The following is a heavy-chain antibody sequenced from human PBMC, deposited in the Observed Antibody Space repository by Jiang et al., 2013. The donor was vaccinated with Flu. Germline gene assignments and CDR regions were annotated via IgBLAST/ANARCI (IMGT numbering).Heavy chain of an antibody. J-gene: IGHJ6*02. CDR3: GGSGSYYNMLDY. Sequence: GSGLVKPSETLSLTCTVSGGSISSYYWSWIRQPPGKGLEWIGYIYYSGSTNYNPSLKSRVTISVDTSKNQFSLKLSSVTAADTAVYYCGGSGSYYNMLDYWGQGTTVTVSS. V-gene: IGHV4-59*01. CDR2: IYYSGST. CDR1: GGSISSYY. D-gene: IGHD3-10*01.